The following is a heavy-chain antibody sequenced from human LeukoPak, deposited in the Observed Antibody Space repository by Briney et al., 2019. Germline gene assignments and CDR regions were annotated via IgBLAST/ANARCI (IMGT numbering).Heavy chain of an antibody. CDR2: IWYDGSNK. D-gene: IGHD6-13*01. V-gene: IGHV3-33*01. CDR1: GFTFSSYG. J-gene: IGHJ6*02. Sequence: GRSLRLSCAASGFTFSSYGMHWVRQAPGKGLEWVAVIWYDGSNKYYADSVKGRFTISRDNSKHTLYLQMNSLRAEDTAVYYCARSIAAAGHIPLNYYYYGMDVWGQGTTVTVSS. CDR3: ARSIAAAGHIPLNYYYYGMDV.